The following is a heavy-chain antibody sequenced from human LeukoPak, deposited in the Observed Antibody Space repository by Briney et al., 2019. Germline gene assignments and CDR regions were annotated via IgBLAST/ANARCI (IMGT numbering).Heavy chain of an antibody. V-gene: IGHV3-21*04. Sequence: NPGGSLRLSCAASGFTFSSYSMTWVRQAPGKGLEWLSSFTSRSRNIYYADSVKGRFTISRDNAKNLLYLQMNSLRVEDTAMYYCARVGGEYSSSSPPDYWGQGTLVTVSS. CDR3: ARVGGEYSSSSPPDY. D-gene: IGHD6-6*01. J-gene: IGHJ4*02. CDR1: GFTFSSYS. CDR2: FTSRSRNI.